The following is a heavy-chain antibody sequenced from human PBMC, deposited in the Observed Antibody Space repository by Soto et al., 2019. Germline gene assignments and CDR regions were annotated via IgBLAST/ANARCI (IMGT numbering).Heavy chain of an antibody. CDR1: GYSFTSYW. CDR3: ARHTRDFWSGYVLDY. Sequence: GESLKISCKGSGYSFTSYWIGWVRQMPGKGLEWMGIIYPGDSDTRYSPSFQGQVTISADKSISTAYLQWSSLKASDTAMYYCARHTRDFWSGYVLDYWGQGTLVTVSS. V-gene: IGHV5-51*01. J-gene: IGHJ4*02. CDR2: IYPGDSDT. D-gene: IGHD3-3*01.